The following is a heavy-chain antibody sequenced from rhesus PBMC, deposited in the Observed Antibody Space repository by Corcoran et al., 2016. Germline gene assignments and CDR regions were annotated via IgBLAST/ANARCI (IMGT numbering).Heavy chain of an antibody. CDR3: AKGEGTAGMGY. D-gene: IGHD5-24*01. V-gene: IGHV5-2*01. J-gene: IGHJ4*01. Sequence: EVQLVQSGAEVKRPGESLKISCKTSGYSFTSYWISWVRQMPGKGLEWRGAIDPSDADTRYSPSSQGQVTISAEKSISTAYLQWSSLKASDSATYYCAKGEGTAGMGYWGQGVLVTVSS. CDR2: IDPSDADT. CDR1: GYSFTSYW.